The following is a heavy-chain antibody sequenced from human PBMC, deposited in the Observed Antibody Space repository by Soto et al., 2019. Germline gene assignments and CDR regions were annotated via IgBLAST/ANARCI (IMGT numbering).Heavy chain of an antibody. CDR1: EFTFANAW. CDR2: IKSKADGGTT. J-gene: IGHJ4*02. D-gene: IGHD4-17*01. CDR3: TSLYYGH. Sequence: ESGGDLVKPGGSLRLSCAASEFTFANAWFSWVRQAPGKGLEWVGRIKSKADGGTTDYAAPVKGRFTISRDESQNTLYLQMNSLKTEDTAVYYCTSLYYGHWGQGTLVTVSS. V-gene: IGHV3-15*01.